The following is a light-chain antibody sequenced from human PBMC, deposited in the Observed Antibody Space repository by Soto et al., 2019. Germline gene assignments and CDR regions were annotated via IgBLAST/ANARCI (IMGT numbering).Light chain of an antibody. J-gene: IGLJ1*01. CDR1: SSNIGNDY. CDR3: VAWDDSLSGYV. V-gene: IGLV1-47*01. CDR2: KNN. Sequence: QAVVTQPPSASGTPGQRVTISCSGSSSNIGNDYVCWYQQLPGTAPKLLIYKNNQRPSGVPDRFSGSKSGTSASLAISGLRSEDEADYYCVAWDDSLSGYVFGTGTKLTVL.